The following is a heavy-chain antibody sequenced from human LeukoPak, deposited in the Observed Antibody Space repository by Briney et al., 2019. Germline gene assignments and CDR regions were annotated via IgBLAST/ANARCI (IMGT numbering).Heavy chain of an antibody. CDR1: VGSINNYY. J-gene: IGHJ5*02. V-gene: IGHV4-59*01. CDR2: IYYSGST. CDR3: ARGSYDISTDYVYPRLLWFDP. Sequence: PSETLSLTCTVSVGSINNYYWSCIPRPPEKGHEWIGYIYYSGSTNYSTPPKSRVTISVDTSRNQFSLKLSSVTTADMAVDYGARGSYDISTDYVYPRLLWFDPWGQGTLVTVSS. D-gene: IGHD3-9*01.